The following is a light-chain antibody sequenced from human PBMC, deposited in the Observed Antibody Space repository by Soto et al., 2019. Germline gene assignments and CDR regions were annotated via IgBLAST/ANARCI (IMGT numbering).Light chain of an antibody. CDR1: QNVANNY. CDR3: QQYGTSPWT. J-gene: IGKJ1*01. Sequence: EIVLTQSPGTLSLSPGERATLSCRASQNVANNYLAWFRQKPGQTPRLLIYGASSGAAGIPDRFSGSGSGTDFTLTISRLEPEDFAVFYCQQYGTSPWTFGQGTK. CDR2: GAS. V-gene: IGKV3-20*01.